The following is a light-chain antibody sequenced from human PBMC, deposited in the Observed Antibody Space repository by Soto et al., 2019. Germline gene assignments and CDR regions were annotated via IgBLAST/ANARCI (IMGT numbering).Light chain of an antibody. CDR1: QSVSND. CDR2: DTS. J-gene: IGKJ4*01. Sequence: EIVLTQSPVILSVSPGERATLSCRASQSVSNDLAWYQQKPGQAPRLLIYDTSRKASGIPDRFSGSGSGTAFPLTISNLEPEDSAVYYCQQRSNWPRLTFGGGTKVEI. V-gene: IGKV3-11*01. CDR3: QQRSNWPRLT.